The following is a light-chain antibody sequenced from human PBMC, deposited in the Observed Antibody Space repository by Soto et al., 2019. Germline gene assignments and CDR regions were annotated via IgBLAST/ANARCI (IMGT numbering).Light chain of an antibody. Sequence: QSALTQPASVSGSPGQSITISCTGTSSDVGGYNYVSWYQQHPGKAPKLMIYEVNNRPSGVSNRFSGSKSGNTASLTISGLQAEDEADYYYCSYTSSSTLVVFGAGTKLTVL. J-gene: IGLJ2*01. CDR3: CSYTSSSTLVV. CDR1: SSDVGGYNY. V-gene: IGLV2-14*01. CDR2: EVN.